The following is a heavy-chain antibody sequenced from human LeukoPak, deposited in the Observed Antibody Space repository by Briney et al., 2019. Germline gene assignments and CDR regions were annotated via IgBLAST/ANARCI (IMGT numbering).Heavy chain of an antibody. CDR1: GFTFSSYA. CDR3: AKGQSATIFGVGGYFDY. CDR2: ISGSGGST. J-gene: IGHJ4*02. Sequence: GGSLRLSCAASGFTFSSYAMSWVRQAPGKGLEWVSAISGSGGSTYYADSVKGRFTISRDNSKNTLYLQMNSLRAEDTAVYYCAKGQSATIFGVGGYFDYWGQGTLVTVSS. D-gene: IGHD3-3*01. V-gene: IGHV3-23*01.